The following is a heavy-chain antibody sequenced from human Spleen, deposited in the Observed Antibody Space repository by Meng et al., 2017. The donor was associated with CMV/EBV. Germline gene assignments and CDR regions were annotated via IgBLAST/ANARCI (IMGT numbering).Heavy chain of an antibody. CDR2: IYSGGYTT. Sequence: GGSLRLSCAAARFTFSSYAMSWVRQAPGKGLEWVSVIYSGGYTTYYADSVKGRFTISRDNPKNTLYLQMNSLRAEDTAVYYCANLGLLTYDTDVWGQGTTVTDSS. V-gene: IGHV3-23*03. D-gene: IGHD3-10*01. CDR3: ANLGLLTYDTDV. J-gene: IGHJ6*02. CDR1: RFTFSSYA.